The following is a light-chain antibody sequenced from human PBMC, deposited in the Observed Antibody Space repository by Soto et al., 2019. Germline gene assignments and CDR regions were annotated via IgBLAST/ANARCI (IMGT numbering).Light chain of an antibody. Sequence: EIVLTQSPGTLSLSPGERATLSCRASQSVSSSYLAWYQQKPGQAPRLLIYGASSRATGIPDRFSGSGSGTDFTLTISRLEPEDVAVYYCQQYASSSTFGQGTRLEIK. CDR2: GAS. CDR3: QQYASSST. V-gene: IGKV3-20*01. CDR1: QSVSSSY. J-gene: IGKJ5*01.